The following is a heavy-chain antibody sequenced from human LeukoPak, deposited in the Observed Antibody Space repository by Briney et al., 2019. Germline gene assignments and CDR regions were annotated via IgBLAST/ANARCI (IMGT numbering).Heavy chain of an antibody. V-gene: IGHV4-34*01. CDR3: ARGMPYYDIFN. CDR1: GGSFSGYY. D-gene: IGHD3-9*01. J-gene: IGHJ4*02. CDR2: INHSGST. Sequence: SETLSLTCAVYGGSFSGYYWSWIRQPPGKGLEWIGEINHSGSTNYNPSLKSRVTISVDTSKNQFSLKLSSVTAADTAVYYCARGMPYYDIFNWGQGTLVTVSS.